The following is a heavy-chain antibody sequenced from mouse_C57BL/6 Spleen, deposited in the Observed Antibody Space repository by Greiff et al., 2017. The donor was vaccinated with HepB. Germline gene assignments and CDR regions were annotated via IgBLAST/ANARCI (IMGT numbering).Heavy chain of an antibody. Sequence: QVQLQQSGAELVRPGTSVKVSCKASGYAFNNYLIEWVKQRPGQGLEWIGVINPGSGGTNYNEKFKGKATLTADKSSSTAYMQLSSLTSEDSAVYFCARGYSYAMDYWGQGTSVTVSS. V-gene: IGHV1-54*01. CDR3: ARGYSYAMDY. CDR1: GYAFNNYL. D-gene: IGHD2-14*01. CDR2: INPGSGGT. J-gene: IGHJ4*01.